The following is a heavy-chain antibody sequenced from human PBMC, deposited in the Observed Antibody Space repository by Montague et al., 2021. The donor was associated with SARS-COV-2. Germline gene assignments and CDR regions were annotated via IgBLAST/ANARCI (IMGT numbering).Heavy chain of an antibody. CDR3: VRYVGRGPGAMDWCDH. Sequence: SETLSLTCTVSGGSIITRNYYWGWLRQPPGKGLEWIGSGDYSGSTSYNPSLTSRVTISVDPSKNQFSLKLASVTAADTAVYYCVRYVGRGPGAMDWCDHWGQGTLVTVSS. D-gene: IGHD2-2*01. CDR2: GDYSGST. J-gene: IGHJ5*02. CDR1: GGSIITRNYY. V-gene: IGHV4-39*01.